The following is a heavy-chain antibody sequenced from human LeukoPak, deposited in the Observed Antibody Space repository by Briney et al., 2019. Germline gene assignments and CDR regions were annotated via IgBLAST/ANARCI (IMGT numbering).Heavy chain of an antibody. J-gene: IGHJ4*02. V-gene: IGHV1-69*04. D-gene: IGHD5-18*01. Sequence: SVKVSCKASGGTFSSYAISWVRQAPGQGLEWMGRIIPILGIANYAQKFQGRVTITADKSTSTAYMELSSLRSEDTAVYYCACTLGRLHDQKFDYWGQGTLVTVSS. CDR2: IIPILGIA. CDR1: GGTFSSYA. CDR3: ACTLGRLHDQKFDY.